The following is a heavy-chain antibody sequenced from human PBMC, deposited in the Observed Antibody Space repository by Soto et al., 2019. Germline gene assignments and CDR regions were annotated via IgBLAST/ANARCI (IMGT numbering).Heavy chain of an antibody. CDR2: IGSGGSNI. V-gene: IGHV3-11*01. CDR1: GFRFSDSY. D-gene: IGHD3-3*01. CDR3: ARFHSEESSRVLGH. Sequence: QVQLVESGGGLGKPGGSLRLSCAASGFRFSDSYMSWIRQAPGKGLECISYIGSGGSNIYYADSVKGRFTISRDNAKNSLYLQMNSLRAEDTAVYYCARFHSEESSRVLGHWGQGTLVTVSS. J-gene: IGHJ4*02.